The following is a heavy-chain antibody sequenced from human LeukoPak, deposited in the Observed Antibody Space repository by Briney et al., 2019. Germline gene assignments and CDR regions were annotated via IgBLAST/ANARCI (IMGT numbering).Heavy chain of an antibody. Sequence: SVKVSCKASGGTFSSYAISWVRQAPGQGLEWMGGIIPIFGTANYAQKFQGRVTITADESTSTAYMELSSLRSEDTAVYYCASYYDFWRAPDYWGQGTLVTVSS. J-gene: IGHJ4*02. CDR1: GGTFSSYA. CDR2: IIPIFGTA. D-gene: IGHD3-3*01. CDR3: ASYYDFWRAPDY. V-gene: IGHV1-69*13.